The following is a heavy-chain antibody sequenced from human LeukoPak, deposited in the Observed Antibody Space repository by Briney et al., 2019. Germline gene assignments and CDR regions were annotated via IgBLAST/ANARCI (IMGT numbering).Heavy chain of an antibody. J-gene: IGHJ4*02. Sequence: GGSLRLSCVASVFNFIYYGMYWVRQAPGKGLEWVAFIRYDGSNTYYVDSVKGRFTISRDKNTLYLQMNSLRAEDTAVYFCARENWVYDGSLDYWGQGTLVTVSS. CDR2: IRYDGSNT. V-gene: IGHV3-30*02. CDR1: VFNFIYYG. CDR3: ARENWVYDGSLDY. D-gene: IGHD5/OR15-5a*01.